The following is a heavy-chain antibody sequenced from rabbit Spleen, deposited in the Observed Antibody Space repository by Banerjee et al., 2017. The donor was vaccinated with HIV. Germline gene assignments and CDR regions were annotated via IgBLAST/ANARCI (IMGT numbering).Heavy chain of an antibody. CDR1: GIDFSSYYY. Sequence: QQQLEESGGGLVKPGGTLTLTCKASGIDFSSYYYMCWVRQPPGKGLEWIACIAVGSGGFTYYANWAKGRFTISKTSSTTVTLQMTSLTAADTATYFCARDTGTSFSSYGMDLWGPGTLVTV. V-gene: IGHV1S45*01. D-gene: IGHD8-1*01. J-gene: IGHJ6*01. CDR2: IAVGSGGFT. CDR3: ARDTGTSFSSYGMDL.